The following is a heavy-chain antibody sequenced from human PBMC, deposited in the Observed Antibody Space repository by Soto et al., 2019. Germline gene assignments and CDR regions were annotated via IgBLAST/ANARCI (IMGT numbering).Heavy chain of an antibody. Sequence: GDSLKISCKGSGYSFTSYWIGWVRQMPGKGLEWMGIIYPGDSDTRYSPSFQGQVTISADKSISTAYLQWSSLKASDTAMYYCARHLKSSGWYNVYYYYGMDVWGQGTTVTVSS. CDR1: GYSFTSYW. CDR3: ARHLKSSGWYNVYYYYGMDV. V-gene: IGHV5-51*01. D-gene: IGHD6-19*01. J-gene: IGHJ6*02. CDR2: IYPGDSDT.